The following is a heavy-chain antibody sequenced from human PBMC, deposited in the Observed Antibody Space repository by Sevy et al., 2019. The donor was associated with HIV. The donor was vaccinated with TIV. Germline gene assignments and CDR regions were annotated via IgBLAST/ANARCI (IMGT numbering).Heavy chain of an antibody. CDR2: INPNSGGT. D-gene: IGHD3-3*01. CDR3: SIAGNYYFWSGYYHGMDV. CDR1: GYTFTGYY. J-gene: IGHJ6*02. Sequence: ASVKVSCKASGYTFTGYYMHWVRQAPGQGLEWMGWINPNSGGTNYAQKFQGRVTMTRDTSISTACMELSRLRSDDTAVYYCSIAGNYYFWSGYYHGMDVWGQGTTVTVSS. V-gene: IGHV1-2*02.